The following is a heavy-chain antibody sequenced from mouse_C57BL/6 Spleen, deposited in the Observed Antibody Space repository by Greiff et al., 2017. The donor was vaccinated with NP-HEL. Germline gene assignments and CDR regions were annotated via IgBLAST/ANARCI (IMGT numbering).Heavy chain of an antibody. CDR3: ARAPNYYGSSWFAY. CDR2: IYPGDGDT. CDR1: GYAFSSYW. D-gene: IGHD1-1*01. V-gene: IGHV1-80*01. Sequence: QVQLQQSGAELVKPGASVTISCKASGYAFSSYWMNWVKQRPGQGLEWIGQIYPGDGDTNYNGKFKGKATLTADKSSSTAYMQRSSLTSEDSAVYFCARAPNYYGSSWFAYWGQGTLVTVSA. J-gene: IGHJ3*01.